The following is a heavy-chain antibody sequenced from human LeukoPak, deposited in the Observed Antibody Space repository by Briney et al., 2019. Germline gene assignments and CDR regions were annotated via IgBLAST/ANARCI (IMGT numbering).Heavy chain of an antibody. J-gene: IGHJ4*02. CDR1: GFTFSSYA. CDR2: ISGSGGST. CDR3: AIVLLTLGYCTNGVCYYDY. D-gene: IGHD2-8*01. V-gene: IGHV3-23*01. Sequence: PGGSLRLSCAASGFTFSSYAMSWVRQAPGKGLEWVSGISGSGGSTYYADSVKGPFTISRDNSKNTLYLQMNSLRAEDTAVYYCAIVLLTLGYCTNGVCYYDYWGQGTLVTVSS.